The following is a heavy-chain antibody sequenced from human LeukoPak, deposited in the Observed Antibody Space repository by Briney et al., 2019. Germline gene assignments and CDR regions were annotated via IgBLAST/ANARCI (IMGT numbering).Heavy chain of an antibody. Sequence: SETLSLTCTVSGGSISSYYWTRIRQPPGKGLEWIGCFYNSGSTTYNPSLQSRVTISVDMSKSQVSLRLGSVAAADTAVYYCASGTHWLAFDYWGQGNLVTVSS. J-gene: IGHJ4*02. V-gene: IGHV4-59*08. D-gene: IGHD6-19*01. CDR3: ASGTHWLAFDY. CDR2: FYNSGST. CDR1: GGSISSYY.